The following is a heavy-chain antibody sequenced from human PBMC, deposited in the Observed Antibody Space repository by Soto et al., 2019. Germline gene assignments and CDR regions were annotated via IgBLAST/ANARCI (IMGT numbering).Heavy chain of an antibody. CDR1: GGTFSSYA. J-gene: IGHJ4*02. V-gene: IGHV1-69*13. D-gene: IGHD1-1*01. Sequence: PGPSVKVSCKASGGTFSSYAISWVRQAPGQGLEWMGGIIPIFGTANYAQKFQGRVTITADESTSTAYMELSSLRSEDTAVYYCARNKLERRHFYYFDYWGQGTLVTVSS. CDR3: ARNKLERRHFYYFDY. CDR2: IIPIFGTA.